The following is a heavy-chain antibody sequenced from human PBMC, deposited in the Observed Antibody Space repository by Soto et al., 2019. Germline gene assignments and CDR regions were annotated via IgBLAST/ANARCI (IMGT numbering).Heavy chain of an antibody. J-gene: IGHJ3*02. CDR3: ERDVKPAAASDAFHI. Sequence: SETLSLTCTVSGGSISSDKYFWSWSRQHPGKGLEWIGYIDYIGRAYYNPSLKSRVTTSVDTSKNQFSLRLSSVTVADTATYYCERDVKPAAASDAFHIWGQGKVVTV. CDR2: IDYIGRA. D-gene: IGHD2-2*01. CDR1: GGSISSDKYF. V-gene: IGHV4-31*03.